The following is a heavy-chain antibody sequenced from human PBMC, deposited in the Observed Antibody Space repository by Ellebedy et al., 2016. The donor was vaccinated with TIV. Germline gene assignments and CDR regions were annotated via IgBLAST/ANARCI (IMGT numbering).Heavy chain of an antibody. CDR3: ARHHKRPGVVVTAEFDY. D-gene: IGHD2-21*02. CDR1: GGSISSYY. J-gene: IGHJ4*02. V-gene: IGHV4-59*08. Sequence: MPSETLSLTCTVSGGSISSYYWSWIRQPPGKGLEWIGEINHSGSTNYNASLQSRLSMSVDTSKNHFSLELTSVTAGDTAVYYCARHHKRPGVVVTAEFDYWGQGILVTVSP. CDR2: INHSGST.